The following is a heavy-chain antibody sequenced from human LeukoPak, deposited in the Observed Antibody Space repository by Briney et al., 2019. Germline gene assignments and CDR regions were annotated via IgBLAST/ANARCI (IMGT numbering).Heavy chain of an antibody. V-gene: IGHV3-66*01. CDR1: GFTVSSNY. CDR2: IYSGGST. J-gene: IGHJ2*01. Sequence: GGSLRLSCAASGFTVSSNYMSWVRQAPGKGLEWVSVIYSGGSTYYADSVKGRFTISRDNSKNTLYLQMNSLRAEDMAVYYCARGQYYYDSSGHRNWYFDLWGRGTLVTVSS. D-gene: IGHD3-22*01. CDR3: ARGQYYYDSSGHRNWYFDL.